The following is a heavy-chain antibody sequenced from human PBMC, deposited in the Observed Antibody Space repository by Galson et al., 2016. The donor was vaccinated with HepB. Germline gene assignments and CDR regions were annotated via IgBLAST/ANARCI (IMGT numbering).Heavy chain of an antibody. CDR1: GYTFTSHG. CDR2: VSTFNGNT. J-gene: IGHJ4*02. D-gene: IGHD2-2*02. Sequence: SVKVSCKASGYTFTSHGISWLRQAPGQGPEWMGWVSTFNGNTDYAQKFQGRVTMTTDTSATTAYMELRNLRSDDTAIYYCARACPGACCYIIFWGQGTLVTVSS. CDR3: ARACPGACCYIIF. V-gene: IGHV1-18*01.